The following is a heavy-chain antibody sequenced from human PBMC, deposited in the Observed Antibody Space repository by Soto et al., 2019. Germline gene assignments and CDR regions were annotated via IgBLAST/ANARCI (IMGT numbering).Heavy chain of an antibody. CDR2: ITGSSGST. D-gene: IGHD3-10*01. J-gene: IGHJ5*02. CDR1: GFTFGPFV. V-gene: IGHV3-23*01. Sequence: VGSLRLSCAPSGFTFGPFVMTWVRQAPGKGLEWVSTITGSSGSTTYTESVKGRFTISRDNSKNSLYLQMNNLRADDTAIYYCAKADTGWFAPWGRGTLVTVSS. CDR3: AKADTGWFAP.